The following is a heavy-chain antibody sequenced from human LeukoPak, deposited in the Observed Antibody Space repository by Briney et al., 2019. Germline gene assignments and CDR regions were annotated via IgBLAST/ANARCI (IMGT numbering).Heavy chain of an antibody. V-gene: IGHV3-48*01. CDR2: ISSSSSTI. J-gene: IGHJ4*02. CDR3: ARHLGSAAADY. CDR1: GFTFSSYS. D-gene: IGHD6-13*01. Sequence: GGSLRLSCAASGFTFSSYSMNWVRQAPGKGLEWVSYISSSSSTIYYADSVKGRFTISRDNSKNTLYLQMNSLRAEDTAVYYCARHLGSAAADYWGQGTLVTVSS.